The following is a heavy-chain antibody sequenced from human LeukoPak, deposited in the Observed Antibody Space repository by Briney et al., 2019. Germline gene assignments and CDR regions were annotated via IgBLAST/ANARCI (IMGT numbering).Heavy chain of an antibody. Sequence: GASVEVSCNASGYTFTSYDINWVRQATGQGLEWMGWMNPNSGNTGYAQKLQGRVTMTTDTSTSTAYMELRSLRSDDTAVYYCARDPAYYYDSSGFRGFDPWGQGTLVTVSS. D-gene: IGHD3-22*01. CDR1: GYTFTSYD. CDR3: ARDPAYYYDSSGFRGFDP. V-gene: IGHV1-8*01. CDR2: MNPNSGNT. J-gene: IGHJ5*02.